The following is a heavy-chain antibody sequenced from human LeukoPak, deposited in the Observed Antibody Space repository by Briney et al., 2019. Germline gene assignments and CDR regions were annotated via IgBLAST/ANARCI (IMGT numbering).Heavy chain of an antibody. Sequence: QPGGSLRLSCAASGFTFSDHTLHWVRQAPGKGLEWVALMSYDGNTKYYADSVKGRFTVSRDNPKNTLYVQMNSLRAEDTAVYYCARAQSGYPPDYWGQGTLVAVSS. CDR2: MSYDGNTK. V-gene: IGHV3-30-3*01. CDR3: ARAQSGYPPDY. J-gene: IGHJ4*02. CDR1: GFTFSDHT. D-gene: IGHD3-9*01.